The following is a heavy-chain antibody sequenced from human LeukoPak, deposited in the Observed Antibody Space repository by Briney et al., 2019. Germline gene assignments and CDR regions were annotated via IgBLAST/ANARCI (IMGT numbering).Heavy chain of an antibody. Sequence: SETLSLTCAVYGGSFSGYYWSWIRQPPGKGLEWIGEINRGGSINYNPSLKSRVTISVDTSKNQFSLRLSSVSAADTALYFCARRAGLHSLDYWDQGTLVTVSS. D-gene: IGHD4-4*01. V-gene: IGHV4-34*01. CDR1: GGSFSGYY. J-gene: IGHJ4*02. CDR3: ARRAGLHSLDY. CDR2: INRGGSI.